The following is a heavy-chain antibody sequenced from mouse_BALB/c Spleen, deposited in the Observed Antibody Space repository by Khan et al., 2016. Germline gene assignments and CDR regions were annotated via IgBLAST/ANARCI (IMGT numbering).Heavy chain of an antibody. CDR3: AKNVITTWFAY. D-gene: IGHD2-4*01. V-gene: IGHV2-2*02. CDR1: GFSLTSYG. CDR2: IWSGGST. Sequence: QVQLQQPGPGLVQPSQSLSITCTVSGFSLTSYGVHWVRQSPGKGLEWLGVIWSGGSTDYNAAFISRLSISKDNSKSQVFFKMNSLQANDTAIYYCAKNVITTWFAYWGQGTLVTVSA. J-gene: IGHJ3*01.